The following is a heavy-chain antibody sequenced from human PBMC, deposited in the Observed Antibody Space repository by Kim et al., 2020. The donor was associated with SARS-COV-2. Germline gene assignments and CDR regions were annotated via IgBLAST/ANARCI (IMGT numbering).Heavy chain of an antibody. CDR3: AKGGGQQLADAFDI. CDR2: ISWNSGSI. V-gene: IGHV3-9*01. CDR1: GFTFDDYA. Sequence: GGSLRLSCAASGFTFDDYAMHWVRQAPGKGLEWVSGISWNSGSIGYADSVKGRFTISRDNAKNSLYLQMNSLRAEDTALYYCAKGGGQQLADAFDIWGQGTMVTVSS. J-gene: IGHJ3*02. D-gene: IGHD6-13*01.